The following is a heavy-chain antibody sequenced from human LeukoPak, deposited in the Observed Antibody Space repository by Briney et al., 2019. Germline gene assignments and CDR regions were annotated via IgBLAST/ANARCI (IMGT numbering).Heavy chain of an antibody. CDR3: ARAYSTVGLGFDY. D-gene: IGHD4-11*01. CDR1: GGTFSSYA. Sequence: SVKVSCKASGGTFSSYAISWVRQAPGQGLEWMGGIIPIFGTANYAQKFQGRVTITTDESTTTAYMELSSLRSEETAVYYCARAYSTVGLGFDYWGQGTLVTVSS. CDR2: IIPIFGTA. V-gene: IGHV1-69*05. J-gene: IGHJ4*02.